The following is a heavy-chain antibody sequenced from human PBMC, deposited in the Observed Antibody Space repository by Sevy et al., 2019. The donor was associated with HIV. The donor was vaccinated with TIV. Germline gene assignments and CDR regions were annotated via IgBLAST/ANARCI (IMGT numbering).Heavy chain of an antibody. CDR3: AKGLILEWSWYGMDV. D-gene: IGHD3-3*01. J-gene: IGHJ6*02. CDR1: GFTVSSNY. Sequence: GGSLRLPCAASGFTVSSNYMSWVRQASGKGLEWVSVIYSDSNTYYADSVKGRFTISRDNSKNTLYLQMKSLRAEDTAVYYCAKGLILEWSWYGMDVWGQGTTVTVSS. V-gene: IGHV3-53*01. CDR2: IYSDSNT.